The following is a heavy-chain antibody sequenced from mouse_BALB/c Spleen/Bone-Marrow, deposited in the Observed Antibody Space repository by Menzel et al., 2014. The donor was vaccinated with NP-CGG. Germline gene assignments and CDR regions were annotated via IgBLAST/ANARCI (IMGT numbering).Heavy chain of an antibody. V-gene: IGHV3-2*02. CDR2: ISYSSST. D-gene: IGHD1-2*01. CDR3: ARWDYGDYAMDY. CDR1: GYSITSDYA. Sequence: EVQGVESGPGLVKPSQSLSLTCTVTGYSITSDYAWNWIRQFQGNKLEWMGYISYSSSTYYNPSLKSRISITRDTSKNQFFLQLNSVTAEDTATYYCARWDYGDYAMDYWGQGTSVTVAS. J-gene: IGHJ4*01.